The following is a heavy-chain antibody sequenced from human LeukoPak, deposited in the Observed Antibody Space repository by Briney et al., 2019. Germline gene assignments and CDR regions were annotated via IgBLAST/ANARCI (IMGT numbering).Heavy chain of an antibody. Sequence: PSQTPSLTCTVSGGSISSGDYYWSWIRQPPGKGLEWIGYIYYSGSTYYNPSLKSRVTISVDTSKNQFSLKLSSVTAADTAVYYCAREMVVAAYNWFDPWGQGTLVTVSS. V-gene: IGHV4-30-4*01. CDR2: IYYSGST. J-gene: IGHJ5*02. D-gene: IGHD2-15*01. CDR3: AREMVVAAYNWFDP. CDR1: GGSISSGDYY.